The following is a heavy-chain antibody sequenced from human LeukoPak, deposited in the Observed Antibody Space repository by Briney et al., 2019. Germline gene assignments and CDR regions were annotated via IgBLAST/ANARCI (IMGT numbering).Heavy chain of an antibody. CDR3: AKAPNGGYDLDAFDI. Sequence: GGSLRLSCAASGFTFSSYAMSWVRQAPGKGLEWVSAISGSGGSTYYADSVKGRFTISRDNSKNTLYPQINSLRAEDTAVYYCAKAPNGGYDLDAFDIWGQGTMVTVSS. CDR2: ISGSGGST. V-gene: IGHV3-23*01. CDR1: GFTFSSYA. D-gene: IGHD5-12*01. J-gene: IGHJ3*02.